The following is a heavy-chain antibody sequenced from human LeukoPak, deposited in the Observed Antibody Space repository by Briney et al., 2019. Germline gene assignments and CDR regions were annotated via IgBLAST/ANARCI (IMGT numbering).Heavy chain of an antibody. CDR1: GGSISSNGYF. Sequence: SETLSLTCTVSGGSISSNGYFWGWIRQPPGKGLEWIGSIYYSGSTYYNPSLKSRVTISVDTSKNQFSLKLSSVTAADTAVYYCAMAYYDFWSGYPHPYWGQGTLVTVSS. CDR2: IYYSGST. CDR3: AMAYYDFWSGYPHPY. J-gene: IGHJ4*02. D-gene: IGHD3-3*01. V-gene: IGHV4-39*01.